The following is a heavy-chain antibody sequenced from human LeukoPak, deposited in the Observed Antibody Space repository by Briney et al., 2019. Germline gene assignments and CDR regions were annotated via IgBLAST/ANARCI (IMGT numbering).Heavy chain of an antibody. J-gene: IGHJ4*02. CDR1: GFTFSSYA. Sequence: PGRSLRLSGAASGFTFSSYAMHWVRQVPGKGLEWVAVISYDGSNKYYADSVKGRFTISRDNSKNTLYLQMNSLRAEDTAVYYCASGRGGYDSMDYWGQGTLVTVSS. CDR2: ISYDGSNK. D-gene: IGHD5-12*01. V-gene: IGHV3-30-3*01. CDR3: ASGRGGYDSMDY.